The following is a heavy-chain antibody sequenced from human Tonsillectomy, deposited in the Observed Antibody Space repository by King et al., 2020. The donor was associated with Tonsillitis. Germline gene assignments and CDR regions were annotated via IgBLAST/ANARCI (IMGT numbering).Heavy chain of an antibody. CDR3: ARASPAGYFDL. CDR1: GFTFSSYE. CDR2: ISRSGSTI. J-gene: IGHJ2*01. V-gene: IGHV3-48*03. Sequence: VQLVESGGGLVQPGGSLRLSCAASGFTFSSYEMNWVRQAPGKGLEWVSYISRSGSTIYYADSVKGRFTISRDNAKNSLYLQMNSLRAEDTAVYYCARASPAGYFDLWGRGTLVTVSS.